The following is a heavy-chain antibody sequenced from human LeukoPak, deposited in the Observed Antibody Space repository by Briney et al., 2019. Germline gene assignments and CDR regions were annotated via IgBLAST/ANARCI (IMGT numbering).Heavy chain of an antibody. CDR1: GGSLTNYY. Sequence: SETLSLTCAVSGGSLTNYYWSWIRQPPGKGREWVGYIYDSGSTNDNPSLKSRVTTSLDTSKNQVSLELSSVTAADTAVYYCARTENGYYNWFDPWGQGTLVTVSS. D-gene: IGHD2-15*01. J-gene: IGHJ5*02. CDR2: IYDSGST. V-gene: IGHV4-59*12. CDR3: ARTENGYYNWFDP.